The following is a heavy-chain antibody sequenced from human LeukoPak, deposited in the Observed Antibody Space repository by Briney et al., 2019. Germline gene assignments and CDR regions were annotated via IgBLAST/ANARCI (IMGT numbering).Heavy chain of an antibody. Sequence: ASVKVSCKASGYTFTNYYMHWVRQAPGQGLEWMGIINPSGGTTIYAQKFQGRVTMTRDTSTSTVYMELSSLRSEDTAVYYCARDREWYYDSSGYPQSLDYWGQGTLVTVSS. V-gene: IGHV1-46*01. CDR1: GYTFTNYY. J-gene: IGHJ4*02. D-gene: IGHD3-22*01. CDR2: INPSGGTT. CDR3: ARDREWYYDSSGYPQSLDY.